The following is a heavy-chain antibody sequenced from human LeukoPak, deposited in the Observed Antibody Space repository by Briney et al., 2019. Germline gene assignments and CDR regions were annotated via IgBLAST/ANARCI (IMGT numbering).Heavy chain of an antibody. Sequence: SETLSLTCTVSGGYISSYFWSWIRQPPGKGLVWIGYIHYSGTTNYNPSLKSRVTISVDTSKNQFSLKLSSVTAADTAVYYCARERGIQLWYYFDYWGQGTLVTVSS. J-gene: IGHJ4*02. CDR1: GGYISSYF. CDR3: ARERGIQLWYYFDY. V-gene: IGHV4-59*12. CDR2: IHYSGTT. D-gene: IGHD5-18*01.